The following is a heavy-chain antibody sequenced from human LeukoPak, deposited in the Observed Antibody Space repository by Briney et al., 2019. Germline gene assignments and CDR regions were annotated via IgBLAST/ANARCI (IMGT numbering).Heavy chain of an antibody. D-gene: IGHD1-20*01. CDR2: ISSSSSYI. CDR3: ARDLTGTDDY. Sequence: GGSLRLSCAASGFTFSSYSMNWVGQAPGKGLEWVSSISSSSSYIYYADSVKGRFTISRDNAKNSLYLQMNSLRAEDTAVYYCARDLTGTDDYWGQGTLVTVSS. J-gene: IGHJ4*02. CDR1: GFTFSSYS. V-gene: IGHV3-21*01.